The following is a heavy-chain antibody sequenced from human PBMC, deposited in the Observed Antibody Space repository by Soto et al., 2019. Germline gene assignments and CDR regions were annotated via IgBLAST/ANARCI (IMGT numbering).Heavy chain of an antibody. D-gene: IGHD6-13*01. V-gene: IGHV5-51*01. CDR2: IYPGDSDT. J-gene: IGHJ6*02. CDR3: ARTAAAGKYYYGMDV. Sequence: GESLKISCKGSGYSFTSYWIGWVRQMPGKGLESIGIIYPGDSDTRYSPSFQGQVTISADKSISTAYLQWSSLKASDTAMYYCARTAAAGKYYYGMDVWGQGTTVTVSS. CDR1: GYSFTSYW.